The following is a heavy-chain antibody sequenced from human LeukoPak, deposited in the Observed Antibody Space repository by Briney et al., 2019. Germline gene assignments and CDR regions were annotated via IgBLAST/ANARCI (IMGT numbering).Heavy chain of an antibody. D-gene: IGHD5-18*01. J-gene: IGHJ3*01. CDR1: RFTFSNYG. CDR3: AKGYSYGTVYVFGD. CDR2: ISYDGGDQ. Sequence: QPGRSLILSCAASRFTFSNYGMHWVRQAPGRGLEWVAVISYDGGDQYYTDSVKGRFTISRDNSKNTLYLQMNSLRAEDTAVYYCAKGYSYGTVYVFGDWGQGTMVTVSS. V-gene: IGHV3-30*18.